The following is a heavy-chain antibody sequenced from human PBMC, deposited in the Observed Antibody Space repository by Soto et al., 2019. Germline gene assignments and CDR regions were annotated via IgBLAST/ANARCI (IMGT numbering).Heavy chain of an antibody. CDR2: IIPIFGTA. V-gene: IGHV1-69*01. Sequence: QVQLVQSGAEVKKPGSSVKVSCKASGGTFSSYAISWVRQAPGQGLEWMGGIIPIFGTANYAQKFQGRATITADESTSTAYMELSSLRSEDTAVYYCAAGKGYCSGGSCATSYYYYYYGMDVWGQGTTVTVSS. J-gene: IGHJ6*02. CDR3: AAGKGYCSGGSCATSYYYYYYGMDV. CDR1: GGTFSSYA. D-gene: IGHD2-15*01.